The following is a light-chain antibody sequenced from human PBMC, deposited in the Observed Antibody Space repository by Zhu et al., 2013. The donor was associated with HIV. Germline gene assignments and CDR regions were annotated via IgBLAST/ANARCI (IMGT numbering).Light chain of an antibody. V-gene: IGKV1-9*01. Sequence: DIQLTQSPSFLSASVGDRVTITCRASQDINRYLAWYQQKPGKPPKLLVYAASTTQSGVPSRFGGRGSGTEFTLTIDSLQPEDFATYYCQHVNNNAAFGPGTKVDI. CDR2: AAS. J-gene: IGKJ3*01. CDR1: QDINRY. CDR3: QHVNNNAA.